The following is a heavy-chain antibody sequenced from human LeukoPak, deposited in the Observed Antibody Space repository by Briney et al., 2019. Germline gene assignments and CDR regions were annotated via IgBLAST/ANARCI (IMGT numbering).Heavy chain of an antibody. CDR2: VYPDGTNK. Sequence: GGSLRLSCAASGFTFTTYGMHWVRQAPGKGLEWVACVYPDGTNKDYADSVKGRFIISRDNSKNTLFLQMNSLRAEDTAVYYCAKDWSGNYNWSDPWGQGTLVTVSS. CDR3: AKDWSGNYNWSDP. D-gene: IGHD3-3*01. CDR1: GFTFTTYG. V-gene: IGHV3-30*02. J-gene: IGHJ5*02.